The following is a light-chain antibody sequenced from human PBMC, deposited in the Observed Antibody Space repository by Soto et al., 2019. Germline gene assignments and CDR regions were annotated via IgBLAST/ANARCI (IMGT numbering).Light chain of an antibody. CDR2: GAS. CDR3: QQSNDWPLS. J-gene: IGKJ4*01. Sequence: ERVMTQSPATLSVSPGERVTLSCRASQSVNSNLAWYQQNPGQAPRLLIYGASTWATGIPARFSGSGSGTEFTLTISSLQSEDFGVYYCQQSNDWPLSFGGGTKVDIK. CDR1: QSVNSN. V-gene: IGKV3-15*01.